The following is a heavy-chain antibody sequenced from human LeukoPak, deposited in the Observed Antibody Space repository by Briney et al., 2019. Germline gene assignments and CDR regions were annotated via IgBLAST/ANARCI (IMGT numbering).Heavy chain of an antibody. D-gene: IGHD6-13*01. CDR3: ARGPYSRDNFDY. J-gene: IGHJ4*02. Sequence: GGSLRLSCAASGFILSDYWMSWVRQAPGKGLEWVADIKQDGSEEYYVDSVKGRFTISRDNAKNSLFLQMNSLRAEDTAVCYCARGPYSRDNFDYWGQGTLVTVSS. V-gene: IGHV3-7*03. CDR2: IKQDGSEE. CDR1: GFILSDYW.